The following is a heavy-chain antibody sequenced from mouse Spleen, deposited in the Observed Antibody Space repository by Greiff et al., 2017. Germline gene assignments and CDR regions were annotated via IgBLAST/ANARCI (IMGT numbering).Heavy chain of an antibody. CDR1: GFSLTSYG. CDR2: IWRGGST. D-gene: IGHD2-3*01. V-gene: IGHV2-5*01. CDR3: AKEVYDGYYYWYFDV. J-gene: IGHJ1*03. Sequence: QVQLQQSGPGLVQPSQSLSITCTVSGFSLTSYGVHWVRQSPEKGLEWLGVIWRGGSTDYNAAFMSRLSITKDNSKSQVFFKMNSLQADDTAIYYCAKEVYDGYYYWYFDVWGTGTTVTVSS.